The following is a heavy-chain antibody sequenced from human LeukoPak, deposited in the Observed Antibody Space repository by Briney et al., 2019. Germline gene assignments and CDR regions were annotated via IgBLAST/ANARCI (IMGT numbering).Heavy chain of an antibody. J-gene: IGHJ3*02. CDR1: GFTFSSYG. Sequence: GGSLRLSCAASGFTFSSYGMRWVRQAPGKGLEWVAVISYDGSNKYYADSVKRRFTISRDNSKNTLYLQMNSLRAEDTAVYYCAKLCGGDCTDAFDIWGQGTMVTVSS. CDR3: AKLCGGDCTDAFDI. D-gene: IGHD2-21*02. V-gene: IGHV3-30*18. CDR2: ISYDGSNK.